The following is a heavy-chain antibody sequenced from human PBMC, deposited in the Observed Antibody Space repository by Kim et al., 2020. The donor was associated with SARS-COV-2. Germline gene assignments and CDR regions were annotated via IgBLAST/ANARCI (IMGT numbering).Heavy chain of an antibody. D-gene: IGHD2-8*02. CDR3: AKLSVVYAISAARGFDY. CDR1: GFTFSSYA. V-gene: IGHV3-23*01. J-gene: IGHJ4*02. Sequence: GGSLRLSCAASGFTFSSYAMSWVRQAPGKGLEWVSAISGSGGSTYYADSVKGRFTISRDNSKNTLYLQMNSLRAEDTAVYYCAKLSVVYAISAARGFDYWGQGTLVTVSS. CDR2: ISGSGGST.